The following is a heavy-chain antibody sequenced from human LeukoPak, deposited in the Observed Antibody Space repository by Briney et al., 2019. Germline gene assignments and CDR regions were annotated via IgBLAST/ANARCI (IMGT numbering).Heavy chain of an antibody. D-gene: IGHD2-15*01. V-gene: IGHV3-64*01. CDR1: GFTFSSYA. CDR3: ARECEGYCSGGVDGMDV. CDR2: ISSNGGST. J-gene: IGHJ6*02. Sequence: PGGSLRLSCAASGFTFSSYAMHWVRQAPGKGLEYVSAISSNGGSTYYANSVKGRFTISRDNSKNTLYLQMGSLRAEDMAVYYCARECEGYCSGGVDGMDVWGQGTTVTVSS.